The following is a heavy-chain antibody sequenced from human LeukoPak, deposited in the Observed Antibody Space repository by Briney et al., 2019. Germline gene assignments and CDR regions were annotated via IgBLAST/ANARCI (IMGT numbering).Heavy chain of an antibody. D-gene: IGHD5-18*01. V-gene: IGHV3-74*03. CDR1: GFTFSNYW. CDR3: ARADVDTALGADY. CDR2: IDNAGSIT. J-gene: IGHJ4*02. Sequence: PGGSLRLSCAASGFTFSNYWIHWVRQAPGKGLVWVSRIDNAGSITTYADSVKGRFTISRDNAENTLYLQMNSLRAEDTAVYYCARADVDTALGADYWGQGTLVTVSS.